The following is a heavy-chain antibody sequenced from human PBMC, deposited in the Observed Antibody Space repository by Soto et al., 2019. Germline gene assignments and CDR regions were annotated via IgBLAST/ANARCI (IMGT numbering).Heavy chain of an antibody. Sequence: QVQLVESGGGVVQPGRSLRLSCAASGFTFSSYGMHWVRQAPGKGLEWVAVIWYDGSNKYYADSVKGRFTISRDNSKNTRYLRMSSLRAEDTAVYYCARERRMGATTYYYYGMDVWGQGTTVTVSS. D-gene: IGHD1-26*01. CDR1: GFTFSSYG. CDR3: ARERRMGATTYYYYGMDV. J-gene: IGHJ6*02. CDR2: IWYDGSNK. V-gene: IGHV3-33*01.